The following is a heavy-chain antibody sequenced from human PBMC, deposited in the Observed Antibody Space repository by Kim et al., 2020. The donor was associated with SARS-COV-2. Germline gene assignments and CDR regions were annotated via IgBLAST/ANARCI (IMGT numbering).Heavy chain of an antibody. J-gene: IGHJ2*01. CDR2: IYYSGST. V-gene: IGHV4-59*13. Sequence: SETLSLTCTVSGGSISSYYWSWIRQPRGKGLEWIGYIYYSGSTNYNPSLKSRVTISVDTSKNQFSLKLSSVTAADTAVYYCARVIAIGSPLAPHWYFDLWGRGTLVTVSS. D-gene: IGHD3-10*01. CDR1: GGSISSYY. CDR3: ARVIAIGSPLAPHWYFDL.